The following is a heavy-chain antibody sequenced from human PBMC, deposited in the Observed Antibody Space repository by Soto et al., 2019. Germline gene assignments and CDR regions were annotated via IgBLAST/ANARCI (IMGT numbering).Heavy chain of an antibody. D-gene: IGHD3-10*01. CDR3: AGGMVRDYYYGMDV. J-gene: IGHJ6*02. Sequence: QVQLVQSGAEVKKPGASVKVSCKASGYTFTSYDINWVRQATGQGLEWMGWMNPNSGNTGYAQKFQGRVTMTRNTSISTAYMELSSLRSEDTAVYHCAGGMVRDYYYGMDVWGQGTTVTVSS. CDR2: MNPNSGNT. V-gene: IGHV1-8*01. CDR1: GYTFTSYD.